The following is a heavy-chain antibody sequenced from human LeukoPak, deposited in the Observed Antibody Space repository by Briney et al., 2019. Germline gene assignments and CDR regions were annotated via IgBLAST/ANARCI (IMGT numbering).Heavy chain of an antibody. CDR1: GFTFSSYW. D-gene: IGHD3-10*01. CDR3: ARRSLVGYYGSGSYYYYYMDV. V-gene: IGHV3-7*01. J-gene: IGHJ6*03. CDR2: INQGGSEK. Sequence: GGSLRLSCAASGFTFSSYWMSWVRQAPGKGLEWVANINQGGSEKYYVDSVKGRFTISRDNAKNSLYLQMNSLRAEDTAVYYCARRSLVGYYGSGSYYYYYMDVWGKGTTVTVSS.